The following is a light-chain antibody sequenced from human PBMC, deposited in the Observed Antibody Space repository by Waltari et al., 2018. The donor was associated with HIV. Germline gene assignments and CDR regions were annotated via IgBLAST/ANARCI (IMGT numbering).Light chain of an antibody. CDR3: ATWDDSLSGLWV. CDR1: SSNIGSSY. J-gene: IGLJ3*02. Sequence: QSVLTQPPSASGTPGQRVTISCSGSSSNIGSSYVYWYQQLPGTAPKLLMYRNNQRPSGLPDRFSGSKSGTSASLAISGVRSEDEADYYCATWDDSLSGLWVFGGGTKLTVL. CDR2: RNN. V-gene: IGLV1-47*01.